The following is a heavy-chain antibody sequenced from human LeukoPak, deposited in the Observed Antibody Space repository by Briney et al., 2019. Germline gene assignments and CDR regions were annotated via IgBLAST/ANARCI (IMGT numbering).Heavy chain of an antibody. J-gene: IGHJ3*02. CDR2: IYYSGST. CDR3: ARAGYCDSTTCPDAFDI. CDR1: GGSISSYY. V-gene: IGHV4-59*01. D-gene: IGHD2-2*01. Sequence: PSETLSLTCTGSGGSISSYYWSWIRHPPGKGLEWIGNIYYSGSTNYNPSLKSRVTISVAPSTHQLSLQLSSVTAADTAVYYCARAGYCDSTTCPDAFDIWGQGTTVTVSS.